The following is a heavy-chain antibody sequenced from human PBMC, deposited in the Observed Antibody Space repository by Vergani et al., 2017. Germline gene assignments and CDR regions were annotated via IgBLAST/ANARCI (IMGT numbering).Heavy chain of an antibody. J-gene: IGHJ6*02. CDR3: ARTFNSYTSPLLTWMNYGMDV. V-gene: IGHV5-10-1*01. Sequence: EVQLVQSGAEVKKPGESLRISCKGSGYSFTSYWISWVRQMPGKGLEWMGRIDPSDSYTNYSPSFQGHVTISADKSISTAYLQWSSLKASDTAMYYCARTFNSYTSPLLTWMNYGMDVWGQGTTVTVSS. CDR1: GYSFTSYW. CDR2: IDPSDSYT. D-gene: IGHD2-2*02.